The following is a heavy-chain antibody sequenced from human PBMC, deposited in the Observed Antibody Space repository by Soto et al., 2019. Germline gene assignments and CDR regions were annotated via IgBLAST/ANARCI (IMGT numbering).Heavy chain of an antibody. CDR1: GGTFSSYA. J-gene: IGHJ3*02. Sequence: QVQLVQSGAEVKKPGSSVKVSCKASGGTFSSYAISWVRQAPGQGLEWMGGIIPIFGTGSNAQKFQGRVTITAYESTSTAYMQLSSLRSEDTAVYYCTRRGNTGAFDIWGQGTMVTVSS. D-gene: IGHD3-10*01. V-gene: IGHV1-69*01. CDR3: TRRGNTGAFDI. CDR2: IIPIFGTG.